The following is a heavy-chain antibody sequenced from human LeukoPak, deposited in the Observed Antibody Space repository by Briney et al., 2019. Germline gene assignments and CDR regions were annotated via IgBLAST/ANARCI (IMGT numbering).Heavy chain of an antibody. Sequence: GGSLRLSCAASGFAFITYAMSWVRQAPGKGLEWVSAISGSGGTTYYADSVRGRFTISRDNSKNTVYLQMNSLRAEDTAVYYCASSQVHFDYWGQGTLVTVSS. V-gene: IGHV3-23*01. CDR1: GFAFITYA. CDR3: ASSQVHFDY. CDR2: ISGSGGTT. J-gene: IGHJ4*02.